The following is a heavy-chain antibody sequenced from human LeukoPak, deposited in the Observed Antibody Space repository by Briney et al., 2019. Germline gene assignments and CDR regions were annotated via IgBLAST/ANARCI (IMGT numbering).Heavy chain of an antibody. CDR2: IRYDGSNK. CDR3: AKRGYTYYYGSGSYPYMDV. J-gene: IGHJ6*03. CDR1: GFTFSSYG. Sequence: GGSLRLSCAASGFTFSSYGMHWVRQAPGKGLEWVAFIRYDGSNKYYADSVKGRFTISRDNSKNTLYLQMNSLRAEDTAVYYCAKRGYTYYYGSGSYPYMDVWGKGTTVTISS. V-gene: IGHV3-30*02. D-gene: IGHD3-10*01.